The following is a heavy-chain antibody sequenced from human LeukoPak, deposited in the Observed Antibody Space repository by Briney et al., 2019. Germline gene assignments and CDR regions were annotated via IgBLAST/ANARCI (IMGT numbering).Heavy chain of an antibody. CDR2: ISYDGSNK. J-gene: IGHJ5*02. V-gene: IGHV3-30-3*01. D-gene: IGHD3-10*01. CDR1: GFTFSSYA. Sequence: GGSLRLTCAASGFTFSSYAMHWVRQAPGKGLEWVAVISYDGSNKYYADSVKGRFTISRDNSKNTLYLQMNSLRAEDTAVYYCARDMGPWGQGTLVTVSS. CDR3: ARDMGP.